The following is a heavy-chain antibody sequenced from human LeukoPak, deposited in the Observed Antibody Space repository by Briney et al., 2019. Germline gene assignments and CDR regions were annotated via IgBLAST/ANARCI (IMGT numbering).Heavy chain of an antibody. Sequence: KSGGSLRLSCAASGLTISSYSMNWVRQAPGKGLEWVSVIYSGGSTYYADSVKGRFTISRDNSKNTLYLQMNSLRAEDTAVYYCARSSGTDSGWWYWFDPWGQGTLVTVSS. CDR3: ARSSGTDSGWWYWFDP. D-gene: IGHD6-19*01. V-gene: IGHV3-53*01. CDR1: GLTISSYS. CDR2: IYSGGST. J-gene: IGHJ5*02.